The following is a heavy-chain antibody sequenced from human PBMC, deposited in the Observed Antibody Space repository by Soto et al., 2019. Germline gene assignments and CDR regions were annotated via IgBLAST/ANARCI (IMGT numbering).Heavy chain of an antibody. J-gene: IGHJ5*02. CDR3: ARDHLGYSIVGATIRWFDP. CDR1: GYTFTSYA. Sequence: QVQLVQSGAEVKKPGASVKVSCKASGYTFTSYAMPSVRQAPGQRLEWMGWINAGNGNTKYSQKFQGRVTITRDTSEIPAYMDLSSLRSEDTVVYYCARDHLGYSIVGATIRWFDPWGQGTLVTVSS. V-gene: IGHV1-3*01. CDR2: INAGNGNT. D-gene: IGHD1-26*01.